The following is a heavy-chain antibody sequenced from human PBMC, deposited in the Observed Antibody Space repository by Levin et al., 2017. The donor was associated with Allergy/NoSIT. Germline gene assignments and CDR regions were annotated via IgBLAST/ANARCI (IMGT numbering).Heavy chain of an antibody. V-gene: IGHV1-2*02. CDR1: GYTFTGYY. D-gene: IGHD2-15*01. CDR2: INPNSGGT. Sequence: GESLKISCKASGYTFTGYYMHWVRQAPGQGLEWMGWINPNSGGTNYAQKFQGRVTMTRDTSISTAYMELSRLRSDDTAVYYCARELGGGGQYYFDYWGQGTLVTVSS. CDR3: ARELGGGGQYYFDY. J-gene: IGHJ4*02.